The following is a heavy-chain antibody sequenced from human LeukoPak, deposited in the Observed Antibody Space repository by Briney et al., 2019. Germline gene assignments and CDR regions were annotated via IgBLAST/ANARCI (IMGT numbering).Heavy chain of an antibody. V-gene: IGHV4-4*07. CDR2: IYTSGST. CDR1: GGSISSYY. Sequence: SETLSLTCTVSGGSISSYYWSWIRQPAGKGLEWIGRIYTSGSTNYNPSLKSRVTILVDTSKNQFSLKLSSVTAADTAVYYCGASTGNLSYDAFDIWGQGTMVTVSS. J-gene: IGHJ3*02. D-gene: IGHD1-1*01. CDR3: GASTGNLSYDAFDI.